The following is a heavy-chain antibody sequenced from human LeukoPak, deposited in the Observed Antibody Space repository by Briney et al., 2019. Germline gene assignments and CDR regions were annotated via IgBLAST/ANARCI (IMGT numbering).Heavy chain of an antibody. Sequence: GGSLRLSCAASGFTFSSYSMNWVRQAPGKGLEWVSYISSSSSTIYYADSVKGRFTISRDNAKNSLYLQMNSLRAEDTAVYYCARDRGGSYPYYFDYWGQGTLVTVSS. D-gene: IGHD1-26*01. CDR2: ISSSSSTI. V-gene: IGHV3-48*01. J-gene: IGHJ4*02. CDR1: GFTFSSYS. CDR3: ARDRGGSYPYYFDY.